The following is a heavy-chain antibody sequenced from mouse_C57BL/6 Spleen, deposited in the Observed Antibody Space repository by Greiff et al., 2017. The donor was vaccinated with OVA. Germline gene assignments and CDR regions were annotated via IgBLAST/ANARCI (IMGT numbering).Heavy chain of an antibody. V-gene: IGHV1-12*01. Sequence: QVQLQQSGAELVRPGASVKMSCKASGYTFTSYNMHWVKQTPRQGLEWIGAIYPGNGDTSYNQKFKGKATLTVDKSSSTAYMQLSSLTSEDSAVYFGARSDYYGSSYGGFDYWGQGTTLTVSS. CDR3: ARSDYYGSSYGGFDY. CDR1: GYTFTSYN. D-gene: IGHD1-1*01. CDR2: IYPGNGDT. J-gene: IGHJ2*01.